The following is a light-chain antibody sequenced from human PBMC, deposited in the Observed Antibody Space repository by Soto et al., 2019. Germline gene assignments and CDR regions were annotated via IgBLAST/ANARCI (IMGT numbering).Light chain of an antibody. CDR2: AAS. Sequence: DIQMTQSPSSLSASVGDRVTITCRASQSISNYLNWYQQKPGKDPKLLIYAASSMQSGVPSRFSGCGSETDFTLTISSLQPDDSATYYCQQSFSPLWTFGQGTKVEV. V-gene: IGKV1-39*01. CDR1: QSISNY. J-gene: IGKJ1*01. CDR3: QQSFSPLWT.